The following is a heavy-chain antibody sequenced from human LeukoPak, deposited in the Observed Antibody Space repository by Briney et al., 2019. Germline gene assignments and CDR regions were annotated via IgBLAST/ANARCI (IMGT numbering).Heavy chain of an antibody. D-gene: IGHD2-2*01. Sequence: ASVKVSCKASGYTFTSYDINWVRQATGQGLEWMGWINPNSGGTNYAQKFQGRVTMTRDTSISTAYMELSRLRSDDTAVYYCARDRLYCSSTSCYYYYYMDVWGKGTTVTVSS. CDR1: GYTFTSYD. CDR2: INPNSGGT. CDR3: ARDRLYCSSTSCYYYYYMDV. V-gene: IGHV1-2*02. J-gene: IGHJ6*03.